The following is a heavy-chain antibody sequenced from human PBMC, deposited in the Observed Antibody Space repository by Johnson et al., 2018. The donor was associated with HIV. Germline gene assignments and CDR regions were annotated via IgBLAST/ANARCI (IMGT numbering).Heavy chain of an antibody. CDR1: GFTFSSYG. V-gene: IGHV3-30*02. CDR2: IRYDGSNK. J-gene: IGHJ3*02. CDR3: ASCISYYYDKTPTGVDAFDI. D-gene: IGHD3-22*01. Sequence: QVQLVESGGGVVQPGGSLRLSCAASGFTFSSYGMHWVRQAPGKGLEWVAFIRYDGSNKYYADSVKGRFTISRDNSKNTLYLQMNSLRAEDTAVYYCASCISYYYDKTPTGVDAFDIWGQGTMVTVSS.